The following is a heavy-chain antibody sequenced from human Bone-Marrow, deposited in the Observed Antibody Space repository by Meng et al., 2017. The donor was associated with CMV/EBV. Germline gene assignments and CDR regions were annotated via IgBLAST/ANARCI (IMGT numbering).Heavy chain of an antibody. D-gene: IGHD2-2*01. J-gene: IGHJ4*02. V-gene: IGHV3-23*01. CDR2: ISGSGGST. CDR3: AKDLYLRSTSCLHY. CDR1: GFTFSSYW. Sequence: GESLKISCAASGFTFSSYWMHWVRQAPGKGLEWVSAISGSGGSTYYADSVKGRFTISRDNSKNTLYLQMNSLRAEDTAVYYCAKDLYLRSTSCLHYWGQGTLVTVSS.